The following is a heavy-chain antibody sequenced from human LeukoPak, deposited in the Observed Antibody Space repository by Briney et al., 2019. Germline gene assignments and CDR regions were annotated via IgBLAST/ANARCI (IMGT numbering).Heavy chain of an antibody. V-gene: IGHV4-34*01. CDR2: INHSGST. CDR1: GGSFSGYY. J-gene: IGHJ4*02. CDR3: ARRRRIVVVPAAPSQGGAYFDY. Sequence: SETLSLTCAVYGGSFSGYYWSWIRQPPGKGLEWIGEINHSGSTNYNPSLKSRVTISVDTSKNQFSLKLSSVTAADTAVYYCARRRRIVVVPAAPSQGGAYFDYWGQGTLVTVSS. D-gene: IGHD2-2*01.